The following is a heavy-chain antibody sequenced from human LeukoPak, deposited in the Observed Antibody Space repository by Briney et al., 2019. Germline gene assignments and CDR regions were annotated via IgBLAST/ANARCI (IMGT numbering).Heavy chain of an antibody. D-gene: IGHD6-13*01. V-gene: IGHV3-30*18. CDR1: GFTFSRYG. CDR3: AKSVEYRTIAVAFAY. CDR2: ISYDGSNE. J-gene: IGHJ4*02. Sequence: GGSLRLSCAASGFTFSRYGIRWVRLAPGKGLEWVAVISYDGSNEYYADSVKGRFTISRDNSKNTLYLQMNSLRAEDTAVYYCAKSVEYRTIAVAFAYSSQGTLVTVSS.